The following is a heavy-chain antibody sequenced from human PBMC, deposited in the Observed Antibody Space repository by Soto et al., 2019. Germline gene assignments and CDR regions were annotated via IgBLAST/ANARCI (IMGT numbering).Heavy chain of an antibody. CDR2: TSYDGSNN. J-gene: IGHJ5*02. CDR3: ARWGTTGGLDV. D-gene: IGHD3-16*01. Sequence: QVQLVESGGGVVQPGTSLRLSCVGSGFTFRSYVIHWVRQAPGKGLEWVALTSYDGSNNFYGDSVKGRFTISRHNSRKPVELRMDSLTFEDTALYYCARWGTTGGLDVWGQGTLASVSS. CDR1: GFTFRSYV. V-gene: IGHV3-33*05.